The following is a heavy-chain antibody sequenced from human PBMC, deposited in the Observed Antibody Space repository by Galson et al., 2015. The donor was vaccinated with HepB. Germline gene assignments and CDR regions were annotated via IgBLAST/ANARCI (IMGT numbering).Heavy chain of an antibody. J-gene: IGHJ4*02. D-gene: IGHD4-11*01. CDR3: ARGGNYALDY. CDR1: GDSVSSTSAT. Sequence: CAISGDSVSSTSATWSWIRQSPSRGLEWLGRTYYRSKWYNDYAVSVKSRITINPDTSKNQFSLQLNSVTPEDTAVYYCARGGNYALDYWGQGTLVTVSS. CDR2: TYYRSKWYN. V-gene: IGHV6-1*01.